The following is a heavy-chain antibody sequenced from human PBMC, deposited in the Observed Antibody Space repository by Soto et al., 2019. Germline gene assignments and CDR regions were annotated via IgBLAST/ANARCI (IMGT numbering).Heavy chain of an antibody. J-gene: IGHJ5*02. CDR2: INAGNGDA. D-gene: IGHD2-8*01. Sequence: QVQLVQSGAEVKKPGASVKVSCKASGYPFISYVIHWVRQAPGQRLEWMGWINAGNGDAKCPQKFQDRVTITWDTSASTAHMEVSSLRSEDTAVYYCAGDRYCTNGVCYTGWFDPWGQGTLVTVSS. V-gene: IGHV1-3*01. CDR3: AGDRYCTNGVCYTGWFDP. CDR1: GYPFISYV.